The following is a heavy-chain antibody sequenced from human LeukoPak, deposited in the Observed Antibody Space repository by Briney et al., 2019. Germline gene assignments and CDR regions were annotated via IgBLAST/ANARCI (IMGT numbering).Heavy chain of an antibody. CDR1: GYTFTSYG. D-gene: IGHD1-7*01. Sequence: ASVKVSCKASGYTFTSYGISWVRQAPGQGLEWMGWISAYNGNTNYAQKFQGRVTMTRDTSTSTVYMELSSLRSEDTAVYYCARDVGITGTTTWFDPWGQGTLVTVSS. J-gene: IGHJ5*02. CDR3: ARDVGITGTTTWFDP. V-gene: IGHV1-18*01. CDR2: ISAYNGNT.